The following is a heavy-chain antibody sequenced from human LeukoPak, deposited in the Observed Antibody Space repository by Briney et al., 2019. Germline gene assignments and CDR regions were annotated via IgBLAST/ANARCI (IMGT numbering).Heavy chain of an antibody. CDR2: IYHSGST. V-gene: IGHV4-30-2*01. Sequence: SQTLSLTCAVSGGSISSGGYSWSWIRQPPGKGLEWIGYIYHSGSTYYNPSLKSRVTISVDRSKNQFSLKLSSVTAADTAVYYCARASYYGSGSSTHFDYWGQGTLVTVSS. CDR1: GGSISSGGYS. J-gene: IGHJ4*02. CDR3: ARASYYGSGSSTHFDY. D-gene: IGHD3-10*01.